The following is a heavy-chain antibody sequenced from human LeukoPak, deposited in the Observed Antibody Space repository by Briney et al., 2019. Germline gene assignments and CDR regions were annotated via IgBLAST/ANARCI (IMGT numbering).Heavy chain of an antibody. Sequence: GGSLRLSCAASGFTFSSYGMHWVRQAPGKGLEWVAFIRYDGSNKYYADSVKGRFTISRDNSKNTLYLQMNSLRAEDTAVYYCARGAQLAPNGVGFDYWGQGALVTVSS. CDR1: GFTFSSYG. V-gene: IGHV3-30*02. CDR2: IRYDGSNK. CDR3: ARGAQLAPNGVGFDY. J-gene: IGHJ4*02. D-gene: IGHD6-13*01.